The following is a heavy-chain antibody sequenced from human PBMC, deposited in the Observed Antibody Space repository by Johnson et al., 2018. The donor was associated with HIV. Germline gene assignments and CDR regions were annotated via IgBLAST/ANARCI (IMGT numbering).Heavy chain of an antibody. J-gene: IGHJ3*02. CDR3: AREVAAVGDAFDI. D-gene: IGHD6-13*01. CDR1: GFTFRSYW. Sequence: VQLVESGGGLVQPGGSLRLSCVASGFTFRSYWMNWVRQAPGKGPQWLANIKQDGSEKYYVDSVKGRFTISRDNAKNSLYLQMNSLRAEDTAVYYCAREVAAVGDAFDIWGQVTMVTVSS. CDR2: IKQDGSEK. V-gene: IGHV3-7*01.